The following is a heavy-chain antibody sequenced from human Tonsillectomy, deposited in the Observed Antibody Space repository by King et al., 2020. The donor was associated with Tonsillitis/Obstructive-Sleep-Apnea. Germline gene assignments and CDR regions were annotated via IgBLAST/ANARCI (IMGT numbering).Heavy chain of an antibody. J-gene: IGHJ4*02. CDR1: GFTFSSYE. CDR2: ISSSGTTI. D-gene: IGHD3-3*01. Sequence: QLVQSGGGLVQPGVSLRLSCAASGFTFSSYEMNWVRQAPGKGLEWVSYISSSGTTIYYADSVKGRFTISRDNAKNSLYLQMNSLRAEDTAVYYCARAGYDFWSGYYSYYFDYWGQGTLVTVSS. V-gene: IGHV3-48*03. CDR3: ARAGYDFWSGYYSYYFDY.